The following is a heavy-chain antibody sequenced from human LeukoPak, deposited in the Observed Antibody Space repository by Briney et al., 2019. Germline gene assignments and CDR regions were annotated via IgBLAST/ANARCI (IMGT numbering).Heavy chain of an antibody. D-gene: IGHD5-12*01. J-gene: IGHJ4*02. Sequence: GGSLRLSCVGSGFSFSYHSMNLVRQAPGKGLEWLSYISSSSSVIYYADSVRGRFTISRDDAKNSLYLQMNSLRAEDTAVYYCVGGGYRGFDYEYWGQGTLVTVSS. V-gene: IGHV3-48*04. CDR1: GFSFSYHS. CDR3: VGGGYRGFDYEY. CDR2: ISSSSSVI.